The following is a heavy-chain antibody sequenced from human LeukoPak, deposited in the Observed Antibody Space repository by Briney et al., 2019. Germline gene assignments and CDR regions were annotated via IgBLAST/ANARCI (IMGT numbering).Heavy chain of an antibody. CDR1: GGSFSGYY. CDR2: INHSGST. D-gene: IGHD5-18*01. CDR3: ARAPTAMVTNFDY. J-gene: IGHJ4*02. Sequence: SETLSLTCAVYGGSFSGYYWSWIRQRPGKGLEWIGEINHSGSTNYNPSLKSRVTISVDTPKNQFSLKLSSVTAADTAVYYCARAPTAMVTNFDYWGQGTLVTVSS. V-gene: IGHV4-34*01.